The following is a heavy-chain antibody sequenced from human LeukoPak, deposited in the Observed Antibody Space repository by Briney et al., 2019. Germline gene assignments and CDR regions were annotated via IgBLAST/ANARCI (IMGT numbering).Heavy chain of an antibody. V-gene: IGHV3-15*01. CDR2: IKSKTDGGTT. CDR1: GFTFSNAW. CDR3: TTVNRLADY. D-gene: IGHD3-9*01. J-gene: IGHJ4*02. Sequence: TTGGSLRLSCAASGFTFSNAWMSWVRQAAGKGLEWVGCIKSKTDGGTTDYAAHVKGRFNISRDDSKTTLYLQMNSLKTEDTAVYYCTTVNRLADYWGQGTLVTVSS.